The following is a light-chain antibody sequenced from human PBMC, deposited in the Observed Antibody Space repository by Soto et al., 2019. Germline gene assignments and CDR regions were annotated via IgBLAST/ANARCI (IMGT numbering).Light chain of an antibody. J-gene: IGLJ3*02. Sequence: QSVLTQPPSVSGAPGQRVTISCTGSSSNIGAGYDVHWYQQLPGTAPKLLMYGNSNRPSGVPDRFSGSKSGTSASLAITGLQAEDEADYYCQSYDSSLSDRVFGGGTKVTVL. CDR1: SSNIGAGYD. CDR3: QSYDSSLSDRV. CDR2: GNS. V-gene: IGLV1-40*01.